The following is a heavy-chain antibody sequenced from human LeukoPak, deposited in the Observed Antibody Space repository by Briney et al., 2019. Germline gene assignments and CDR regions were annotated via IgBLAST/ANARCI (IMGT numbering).Heavy chain of an antibody. D-gene: IGHD3-22*01. CDR3: ARVRPSYDSSGYYDY. CDR1: GFTFSSYI. J-gene: IGHJ4*02. V-gene: IGHV3-21*01. Sequence: PGGSLRLSCAASGFTFSSYIMNWVRQAPGKGLGWVSSISSSSSYIYYADSVKGRFTISRDNAKNSLYLQMNSLRAEDTAAYYCARVRPSYDSSGYYDYWGQGTLVTVSS. CDR2: ISSSSSYI.